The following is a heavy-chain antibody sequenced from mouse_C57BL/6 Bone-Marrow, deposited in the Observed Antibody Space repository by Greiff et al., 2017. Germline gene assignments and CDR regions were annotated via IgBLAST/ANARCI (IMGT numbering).Heavy chain of an antibody. V-gene: IGHV3-6*01. D-gene: IGHD2-4*01. CDR1: GYSITSGYY. Sequence: VQLKESGPGLVKPSQSLSLTCPVTGYSITSGYYWNWIRQFPGNKLEWMGYISYDGSNNYNPSLKNRISITRDTSKNQFFLKLNSVTTEDTATYYCAREGIDDYDDYAMDYWGQGTSVTVPS. J-gene: IGHJ4*01. CDR2: ISYDGSN. CDR3: AREGIDDYDDYAMDY.